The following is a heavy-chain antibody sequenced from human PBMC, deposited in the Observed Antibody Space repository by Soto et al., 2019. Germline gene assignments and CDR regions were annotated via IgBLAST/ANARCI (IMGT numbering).Heavy chain of an antibody. Sequence: PSETLSLTCAVSGASISSTYWWSWVRQPPGKGLEWIGEIYHSGSSNYNPSLESRVTISVDKSTNQFSLKLSSVAAADTAVYFCSKGNGNYFDSWGQGIMVTVSS. V-gene: IGHV4-4*02. CDR1: GASISSTYW. CDR2: IYHSGSS. CDR3: SKGNGNYFDS. J-gene: IGHJ4*02.